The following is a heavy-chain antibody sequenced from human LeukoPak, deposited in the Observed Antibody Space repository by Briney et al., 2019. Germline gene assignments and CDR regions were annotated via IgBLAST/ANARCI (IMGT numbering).Heavy chain of an antibody. CDR1: GFTFSSYE. D-gene: IGHD5-12*01. V-gene: IGHV3-48*03. CDR3: ASWGYSGYE. CDR2: ISSSGSTI. J-gene: IGHJ4*02. Sequence: GGSLRLPCAASGFTFSSYEMNWVRQAPGKGLEWVSYISSSGSTIYYADSVKGRFTISRDNAKNSLYLQMNSLRAEDTAVYYCASWGYSGYEGGQGTLVTVSS.